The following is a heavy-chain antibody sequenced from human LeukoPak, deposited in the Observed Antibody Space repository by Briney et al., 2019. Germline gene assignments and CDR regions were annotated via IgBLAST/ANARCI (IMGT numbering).Heavy chain of an antibody. Sequence: GGSLRLSCVASVFSVSSIYMNWVRQAPGKGLEWVSVIYSDGTTYYADSVKGRFTISRDDSKNTLYLHMNSLRAEDTAVYYCARAPNWRFDHWGQGTLVTVSS. CDR1: VFSVSSIY. V-gene: IGHV3-53*01. D-gene: IGHD1-1*01. CDR2: IYSDGTT. CDR3: ARAPNWRFDH. J-gene: IGHJ4*02.